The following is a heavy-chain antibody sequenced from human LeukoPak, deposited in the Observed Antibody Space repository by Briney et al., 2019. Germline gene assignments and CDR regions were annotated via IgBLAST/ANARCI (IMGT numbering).Heavy chain of an antibody. CDR1: GFTFSSYG. Sequence: GGSLRLSCAASGFTFSSYGMHWVRQAPGKGLEWVAVIWYDGSNKYYADSVKGRFTISRDNSKNTLYLQMNSLRAEDTAVYYCARDYRSSSGWTVDYWGQGTLVTVSS. J-gene: IGHJ4*02. CDR3: ARDYRSSSGWTVDY. CDR2: IWYDGSNK. V-gene: IGHV3-33*01. D-gene: IGHD6-19*01.